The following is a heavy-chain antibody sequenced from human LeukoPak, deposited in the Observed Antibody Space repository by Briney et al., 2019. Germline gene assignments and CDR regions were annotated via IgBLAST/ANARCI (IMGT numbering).Heavy chain of an antibody. V-gene: IGHV5-51*01. CDR1: GCSFTSYW. CDR2: IYPGDSDT. D-gene: IGHD2-2*01. CDR3: ARQKVPALYYYYMDV. Sequence: GESLKISCKGSGCSFTSYWIGWVRQMPGKGLEWMGIIYPGDSDTRYSPSFQGQVTISADKSISTAYLQWSSLKASDTAMYYCARQKVPALYYYYMDVWGKGTTVTVSS. J-gene: IGHJ6*03.